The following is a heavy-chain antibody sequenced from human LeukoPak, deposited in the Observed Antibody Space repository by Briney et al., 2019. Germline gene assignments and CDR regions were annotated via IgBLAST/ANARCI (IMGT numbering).Heavy chain of an antibody. D-gene: IGHD3-3*01. V-gene: IGHV4-61*01. CDR3: ASLYDFWSGYQRRGSDFDY. J-gene: IGHJ4*02. CDR2: NTYFGSA. Sequence: SETLSLTCTVSGGSVSSNSNYWSWIRQPPGKGLEWIGYNTYFGSASYNPSLKSRVTISVDTSKNQFSLKLSSVTAADTAVYYCASLYDFWSGYQRRGSDFDYWGQGTLVTVSS. CDR1: GGSVSSNSNY.